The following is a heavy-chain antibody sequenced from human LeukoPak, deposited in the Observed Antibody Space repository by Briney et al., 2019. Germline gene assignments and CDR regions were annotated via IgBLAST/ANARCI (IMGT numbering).Heavy chain of an antibody. J-gene: IGHJ4*02. D-gene: IGHD5-12*01. Sequence: GGSLRLSCAASRFTFSSYAMSRVRQAPGKGLEWVSAISGSGGSTYYADSVKGRFTISRDNSKNTLYLQMNSLRAEDTAVYYCAKDKEGNLVAATDYWGQGTLVTVSS. CDR1: RFTFSSYA. CDR2: ISGSGGST. CDR3: AKDKEGNLVAATDY. V-gene: IGHV3-23*01.